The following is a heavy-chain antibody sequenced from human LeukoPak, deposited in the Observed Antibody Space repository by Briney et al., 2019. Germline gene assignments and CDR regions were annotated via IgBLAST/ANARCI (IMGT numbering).Heavy chain of an antibody. CDR2: ISGSGGST. J-gene: IGHJ3*02. CDR1: GFTVSSTY. D-gene: IGHD6-19*01. Sequence: GGSLRLSCAASGFTVSSTYMTWVRQAPGKGLEWVSAISGSGGSTYYADSVKGRFTISRDNSKNTLYLQMNSLRAEDTAVYYCAKVLSGAVAGQNHAFDIWGQGTMVTVSS. CDR3: AKVLSGAVAGQNHAFDI. V-gene: IGHV3-23*01.